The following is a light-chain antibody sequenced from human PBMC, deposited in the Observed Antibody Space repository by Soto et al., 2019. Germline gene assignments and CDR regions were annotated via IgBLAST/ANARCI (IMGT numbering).Light chain of an antibody. CDR1: QDINNH. CDR3: QQYDNLPA. CDR2: DAS. Sequence: DIQMTQSPSSLSASVGDRVTITCQASQDINNHLNGYQQKPGKAPKLLIYDASNLETGVPSRFSGSGSGTDVTFTISSLQPEDIATYYCQQYDNLPAFGQGTRLEIK. V-gene: IGKV1-33*01. J-gene: IGKJ5*01.